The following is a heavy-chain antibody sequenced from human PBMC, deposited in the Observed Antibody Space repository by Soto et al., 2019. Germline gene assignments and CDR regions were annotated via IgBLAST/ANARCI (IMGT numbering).Heavy chain of an antibody. CDR3: ARNYYDSSGYDWGNFDY. V-gene: IGHV4-59*12. J-gene: IGHJ4*02. CDR2: VYYTGTT. Sequence: SETLSLTCTVSGGSISSYFYIWVRQPPGKGLEWIGSVYYTGTTDYNPSLKSRVTISVDTSKNQFSLKLSSVTAADTAVYYCARNYYDSSGYDWGNFDYWGQGTLVTVSS. D-gene: IGHD3-22*01. CDR1: GGSISSYF.